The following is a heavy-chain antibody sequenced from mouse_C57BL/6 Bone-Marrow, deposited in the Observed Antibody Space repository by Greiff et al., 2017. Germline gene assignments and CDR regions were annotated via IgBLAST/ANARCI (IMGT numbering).Heavy chain of an antibody. CDR3: ASRGIYDGKPDYFDY. J-gene: IGHJ2*01. D-gene: IGHD2-3*01. CDR1: GYAFSDYW. Sequence: VQLQQSGAELVKPGASVKISCKASGYAFSDYWMNWVKQRPGKGLEWIGQIYPGDGGTNYNGKFKGKATLTADKSSSTAYMQLSSLTSEDSAVYFGASRGIYDGKPDYFDYWGQGTTLTVSS. CDR2: IYPGDGGT. V-gene: IGHV1-80*01.